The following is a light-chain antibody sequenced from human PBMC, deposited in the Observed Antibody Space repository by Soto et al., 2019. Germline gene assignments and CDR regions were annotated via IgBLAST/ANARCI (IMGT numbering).Light chain of an antibody. CDR3: LQHHSYPST. Sequence: DIQMTQSPSAMSASVGDRVTITCRASQGIRTSLAWFQQRAGEGPKRLIYAASTLESGVPSRFSGSASGTEFTLTISTLQPEDFATYYCLQHHSYPSTFGQGTELEI. J-gene: IGKJ2*01. V-gene: IGKV1-17*03. CDR1: QGIRTS. CDR2: AAS.